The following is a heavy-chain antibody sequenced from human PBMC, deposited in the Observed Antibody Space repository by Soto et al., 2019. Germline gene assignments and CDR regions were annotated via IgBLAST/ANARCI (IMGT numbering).Heavy chain of an antibody. V-gene: IGHV1-2*04. CDR2: INPNSGGT. J-gene: IGHJ5*02. D-gene: IGHD2-8*01. CDR3: ARDRGYCGIDVCSPNWLDP. CDR1: GYTFTGYY. Sequence: ASVKVSCKASGYTFTGYYMHWVRQAPGQGLEWMGWINPNSGGTNYAQKFQGWVTMTTDTSTSTAYMELKSLRSDDTAVYFCARDRGYCGIDVCSPNWLDPWGQGTLVTVSS.